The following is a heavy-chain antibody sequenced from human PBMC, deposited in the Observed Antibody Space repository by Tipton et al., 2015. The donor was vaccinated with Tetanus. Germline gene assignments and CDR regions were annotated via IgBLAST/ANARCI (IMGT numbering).Heavy chain of an antibody. J-gene: IGHJ3*02. CDR1: GGSISSSDHY. V-gene: IGHV4-31*03. Sequence: TLSLTCSVSGGSISSSDHYWGWIRQHPGKGLEWIGYIHYSGNTFYKPSLKSRVTISVDTSKKQFSLKMTSVTAADTAVYYCARGAIFGVLTYRAFDIWGQGTMVTVSS. D-gene: IGHD3-3*01. CDR2: IHYSGNT. CDR3: ARGAIFGVLTYRAFDI.